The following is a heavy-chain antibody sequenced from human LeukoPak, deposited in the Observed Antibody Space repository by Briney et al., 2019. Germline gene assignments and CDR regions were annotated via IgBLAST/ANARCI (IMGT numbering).Heavy chain of an antibody. CDR2: ISGSGGST. D-gene: IGHD6-19*01. Sequence: GGSLRLSCAASGFTFSSYAMSWVRQAPGKGLEWVSAISGSGGSTYYADSVKGRFTISRDNSKNTLYLQMNSLRTRDPALYYCAKRSRGLVQTVFYYWGPGTLVPVSS. J-gene: IGHJ4*02. CDR3: AKRSRGLVQTVFYY. CDR1: GFTFSSYA. V-gene: IGHV3-23*01.